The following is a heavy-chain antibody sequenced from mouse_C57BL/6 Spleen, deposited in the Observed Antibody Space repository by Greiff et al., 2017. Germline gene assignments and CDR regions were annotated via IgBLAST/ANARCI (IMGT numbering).Heavy chain of an antibody. CDR1: GYAFSSSW. Sequence: VQLQQSGPELVKPGASVKFSCKASGYAFSSSWMNWVKQRPGKGLEWIGRINPGDGDTNYNGKFKGKATLTADKSSSTAYMQLSSLTSEDSAVYFCARADDGQDCYARGYWGQGTSVTVSS. CDR3: ARADDGQDCYARGY. J-gene: IGHJ4*01. V-gene: IGHV1-82*01. CDR2: INPGDGDT. D-gene: IGHD2-3*01.